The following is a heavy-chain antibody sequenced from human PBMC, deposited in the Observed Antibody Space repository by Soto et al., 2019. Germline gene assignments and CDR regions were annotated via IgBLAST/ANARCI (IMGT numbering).Heavy chain of an antibody. CDR3: AREVYSYGYYYYYGMDV. CDR2: IYYSGST. Sequence: SETLSRTCSVSVCSISSYYVSWIRQPPVKGLEWIGYIYYSGSTNYNPSLKSRVTISVDTSKNQFSLKLSSVTAADTAVYYCAREVYSYGYYYYYGMDVWGQGTTVTVSS. V-gene: IGHV4-59*01. J-gene: IGHJ6*02. D-gene: IGHD5-18*01. CDR1: VCSISSYY.